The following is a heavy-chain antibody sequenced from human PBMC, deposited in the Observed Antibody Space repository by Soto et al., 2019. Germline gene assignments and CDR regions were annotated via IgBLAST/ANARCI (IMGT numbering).Heavy chain of an antibody. CDR1: GFTFSSYA. Sequence: PGGSLRLSCAASGFTFSSYAMSWVRQAPGKGLEWVSAISGSGGSTYYADSVKGRFTISRDNSKNTLYLQMNSLRAEDTAVYYCAKAEPATGTTRLPTWPIDYWGQGTLVTVSS. CDR3: AKAEPATGTTRLPTWPIDY. J-gene: IGHJ4*02. CDR2: ISGSGGST. V-gene: IGHV3-23*01. D-gene: IGHD1-1*01.